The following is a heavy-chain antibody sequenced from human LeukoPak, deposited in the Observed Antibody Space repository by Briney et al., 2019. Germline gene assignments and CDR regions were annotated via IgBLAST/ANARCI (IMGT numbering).Heavy chain of an antibody. D-gene: IGHD3-3*01. J-gene: IGHJ5*02. V-gene: IGHV4-38-2*02. Sequence: SETLSLTCTVSGYSISSGYYWGWIRQPPGKALYWIGRIYHSGSTYYNPSLKSRVTISVDTSKNQFSLKLSSVTAADTAVYYRARALIRFQLKRNNWFDPWGQGTLATASS. CDR2: IYHSGST. CDR3: ARALIRFQLKRNNWFDP. CDR1: GYSISSGYY.